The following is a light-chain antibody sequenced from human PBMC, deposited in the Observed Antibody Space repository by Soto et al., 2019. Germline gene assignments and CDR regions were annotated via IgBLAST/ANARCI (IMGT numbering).Light chain of an antibody. J-gene: IGKJ1*01. CDR3: QQYNNWPPWT. CDR2: GES. Sequence: IVLTQSAATLSVSPGERATLACRASQRFXSNLGWYQQKPGQATRLLIXGESTRATGIPARFSGSGSGREFTLTISSLQSEDFSVYYCQQYNNWPPWTFGQGTKVDIK. CDR1: QRFXSN. V-gene: IGKV3-15*01.